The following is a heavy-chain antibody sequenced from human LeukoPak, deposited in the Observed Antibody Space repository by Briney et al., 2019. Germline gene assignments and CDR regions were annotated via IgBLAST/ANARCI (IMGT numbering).Heavy chain of an antibody. CDR2: IKLDGSEE. CDR1: GFTFNTYW. V-gene: IGHV3-7*03. CDR3: AKDIGSSGYYYSPLDY. J-gene: IGHJ4*02. Sequence: GGSLRLSCAASGFTFNTYWMSWVRQAPGKGLEWVANIKLDGSEEYYVDSVKGRFTISRDNAKNSLYLQMNSLRAEDTALYYCAKDIGSSGYYYSPLDYWGQGTLVTVSS. D-gene: IGHD3-22*01.